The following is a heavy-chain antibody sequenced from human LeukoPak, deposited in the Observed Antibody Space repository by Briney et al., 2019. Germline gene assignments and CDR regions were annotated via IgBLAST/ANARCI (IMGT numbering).Heavy chain of an antibody. V-gene: IGHV4-34*01. D-gene: IGHD3-10*01. Sequence: PSETLSLTCAVYGGSFSGYYWSWIRQPPGKGLEWIGEINHSGSTNYNPSPKSRVTISVDTSKTQFSLKLSSVTAADTAVYYCARARITMVRGAWFDPWGQGTLVTVSS. J-gene: IGHJ5*02. CDR2: INHSGST. CDR3: ARARITMVRGAWFDP. CDR1: GGSFSGYY.